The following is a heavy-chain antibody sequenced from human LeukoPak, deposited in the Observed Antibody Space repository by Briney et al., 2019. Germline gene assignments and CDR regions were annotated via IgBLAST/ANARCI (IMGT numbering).Heavy chain of an antibody. V-gene: IGHV3-23*01. Sequence: GGTLRLSCAASGFTFSSYGMSWVRQAPGKGLEWVSAISGSGGSTYYADSVKGRFTISRDNSKNTVYLQMNSLRAEDTAVYYCARDPGYSYGYDYWGQGTLVTVSS. CDR3: ARDPGYSYGYDY. CDR1: GFTFSSYG. J-gene: IGHJ4*02. CDR2: ISGSGGST. D-gene: IGHD5-18*01.